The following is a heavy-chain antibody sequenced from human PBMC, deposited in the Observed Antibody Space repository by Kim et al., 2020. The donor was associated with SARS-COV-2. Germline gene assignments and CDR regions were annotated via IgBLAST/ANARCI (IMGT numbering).Heavy chain of an antibody. D-gene: IGHD6-19*01. CDR2: ISASSATI. J-gene: IGHJ4*01. V-gene: IGHV3-48*04. CDR1: GFSFSNYN. Sequence: GGSLRLSCAASGFSFSNYNFNWVRQVPGKGLEWLAYISASSATITYAGFAKGRFTISRDNAKNSLYLQMNSLTVEDTAMYFCTRDPWGEAVTVLCVYWG. CDR3: TRDPWGEAVTVLCVY.